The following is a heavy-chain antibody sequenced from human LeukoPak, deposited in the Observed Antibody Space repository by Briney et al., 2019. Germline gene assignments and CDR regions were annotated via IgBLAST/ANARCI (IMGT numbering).Heavy chain of an antibody. CDR1: GYTFTSSD. D-gene: IGHD6-13*01. J-gene: IGHJ4*02. CDR2: MNPNSGNT. CDR3: ARGPAAAGTGFDY. Sequence: GASVKVSCKASGYTFTSSDINWVRQATGQGLEWMGWMNPNSGNTGYAQKFQGRVTMTRNTSICTAYMELSSLRSEDTAVYYCARGPAAAGTGFDYWGQGTLVTVSS. V-gene: IGHV1-8*01.